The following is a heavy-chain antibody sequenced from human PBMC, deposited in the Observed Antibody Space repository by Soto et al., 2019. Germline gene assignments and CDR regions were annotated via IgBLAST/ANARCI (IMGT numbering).Heavy chain of an antibody. Sequence: SETLSLTCAVYGGPFSGYYWSWIRQPPGKGLEWIGEINHSGSTNYNPSLKSRVTISVDTSKNQFSLKLSSVTAADTAVYYCARERYCSRRNAFDIWGQGTMVTVSS. J-gene: IGHJ3*02. V-gene: IGHV4-34*01. CDR2: INHSGST. D-gene: IGHD2-2*01. CDR1: GGPFSGYY. CDR3: ARERYCSRRNAFDI.